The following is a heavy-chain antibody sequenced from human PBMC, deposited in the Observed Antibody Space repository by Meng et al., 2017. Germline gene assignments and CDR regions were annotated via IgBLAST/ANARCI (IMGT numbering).Heavy chain of an antibody. V-gene: IGHV1-2*06. Sequence: QGERGQSGGEGKEPGAPVKVSCKPSGYNFPDYYIHWVRRAPGQGLEWMGRINPKSGDTHYAQKFQARVTMTGDTSISTAYMELSGLRSDDTAMYYCARDEDISAAGKLFGDYWGQGTLVTVSS. CDR3: ARDEDISAAGKLFGDY. CDR2: INPKSGDT. CDR1: GYNFPDYY. J-gene: IGHJ4*02. D-gene: IGHD6-25*01.